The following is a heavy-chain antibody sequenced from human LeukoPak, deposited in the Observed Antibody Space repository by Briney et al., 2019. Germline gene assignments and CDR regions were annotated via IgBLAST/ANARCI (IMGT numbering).Heavy chain of an antibody. CDR3: AGDPDSSSSSSWFDP. V-gene: IGHV3-21*01. CDR2: ISSSSSYI. D-gene: IGHD6-6*01. CDR1: GFTFSSYS. Sequence: PGGSLRLSCAASGFTFSSYSMNWVRQAPGKGLEWVSSISSSSSYIYYADSVKGRFTISRDNAKNSLYLQMNSLRAEDTAVYYCAGDPDSSSSSSWFDPWGQGTLVTVSS. J-gene: IGHJ5*02.